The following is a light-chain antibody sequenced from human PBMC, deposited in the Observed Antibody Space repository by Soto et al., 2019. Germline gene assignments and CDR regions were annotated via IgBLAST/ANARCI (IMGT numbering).Light chain of an antibody. CDR1: SSDVGGYKY. J-gene: IGLJ2*01. CDR2: EVI. V-gene: IGLV2-14*01. Sequence: QSALTQPASVSGSPGQSITISCTGTSSDVGGYKYVPWYQQHPGKAPKLMIYEVINRPSGVSNRFSGSKSGNTATLTISGLQVEDEADYYCSSYTSRSTLVFGGGTKVTVL. CDR3: SSYTSRSTLV.